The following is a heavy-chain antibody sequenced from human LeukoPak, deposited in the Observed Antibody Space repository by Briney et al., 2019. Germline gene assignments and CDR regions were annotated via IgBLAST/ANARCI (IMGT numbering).Heavy chain of an antibody. V-gene: IGHV3-33*06. D-gene: IGHD1-26*01. J-gene: IGHJ4*02. CDR2: IWYDGSNK. CDR1: GFTFSNYG. CDR3: AKSISVGIGVHDF. Sequence: GGSLRLSCAASGFTFSNYGMHWVRQAPGKGLEWVAIIWYDGSNKYYADSVKGRFTISRDNPKNTLYLQMNSLRAEDTAVYYCAKSISVGIGVHDFWGQGTLVTVSS.